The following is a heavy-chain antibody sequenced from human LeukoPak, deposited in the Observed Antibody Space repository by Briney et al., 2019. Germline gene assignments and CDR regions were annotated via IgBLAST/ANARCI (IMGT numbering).Heavy chain of an antibody. CDR1: GFTFSNAW. D-gene: IGHD1/OR15-1a*01. CDR3: TTELDGGPNN. CDR2: IKSKTNGGTT. J-gene: IGHJ4*02. Sequence: PGGSLRLSCAASGFTFSNAWMSWVRQAPGKGLEWVGRIKSKTNGGTTDYAAPVKGRFTISRDDSKNTLYLQMNSLKTEDTAVDFRTTELDGGPNNWGQGTLVAVSS. V-gene: IGHV3-15*01.